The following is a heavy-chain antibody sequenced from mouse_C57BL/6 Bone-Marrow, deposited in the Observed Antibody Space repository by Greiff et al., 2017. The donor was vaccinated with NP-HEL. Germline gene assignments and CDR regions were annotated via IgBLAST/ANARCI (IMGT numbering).Heavy chain of an antibody. Sequence: VQLQQSGPELVKPGASVKISCKASGYSFTSYYIHWVKQRPGQGLEWIGWIYPGSGNTKYNEKFKGKATLTADTSSSTAYMQLSSLTSEDSAVYYCARGAWPDYYGSSYPYWYFDVWGTGTTVTVSS. D-gene: IGHD1-1*01. CDR2: IYPGSGNT. V-gene: IGHV1-66*01. CDR1: GYSFTSYY. CDR3: ARGAWPDYYGSSYPYWYFDV. J-gene: IGHJ1*03.